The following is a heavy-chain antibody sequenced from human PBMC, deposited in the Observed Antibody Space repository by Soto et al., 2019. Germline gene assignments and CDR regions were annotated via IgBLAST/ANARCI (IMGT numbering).Heavy chain of an antibody. V-gene: IGHV2-5*01. CDR2: IYWNGNE. Sequence: QITLRESGPTLVKPTQTLTVTCSFSGFSFTASGVDVGWFRQPPGQALQWLALIYWNGNERYSPSLNKRLTVTKDTSKNQVVLTMTNVDPVDTATYFCAHELSGYYYVMDVWGPGTNVTVSS. D-gene: IGHD3-10*02. J-gene: IGHJ6*02. CDR1: GFSFTASGVD. CDR3: AHELSGYYYVMDV.